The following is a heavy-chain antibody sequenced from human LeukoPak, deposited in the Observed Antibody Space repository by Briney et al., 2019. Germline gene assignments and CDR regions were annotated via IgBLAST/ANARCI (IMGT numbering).Heavy chain of an antibody. V-gene: IGHV3-20*04. CDR3: ARGTAAPLDF. CDR1: GFTFDDYG. CDR2: LNWNGGDT. J-gene: IGHJ4*02. Sequence: GGSLRLSCAASGFTFDDYGMSWVRQVPGKGLEWVASLNWNGGDTIYADSVKGRFTISRDNPQSSLFLQMNSLRAEDTAVYYCARGTAAPLDFWGQGSPVTVSS. D-gene: IGHD2-2*01.